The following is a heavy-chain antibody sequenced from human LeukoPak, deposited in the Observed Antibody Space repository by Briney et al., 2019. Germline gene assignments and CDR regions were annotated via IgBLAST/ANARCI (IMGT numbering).Heavy chain of an antibody. V-gene: IGHV3-23*01. Sequence: GGSLRLSCAASGFTVSNNYMNWVRQAPGKGLEWVSTISGSGGSTYYADSVKGRFTISRDNSKNTLYLQMNSLRAEDTAVYYCANYMTTVTTSAFDVWGQGTMVTVSS. CDR3: ANYMTTVTTSAFDV. CDR2: ISGSGGST. D-gene: IGHD4-17*01. CDR1: GFTVSNNY. J-gene: IGHJ3*01.